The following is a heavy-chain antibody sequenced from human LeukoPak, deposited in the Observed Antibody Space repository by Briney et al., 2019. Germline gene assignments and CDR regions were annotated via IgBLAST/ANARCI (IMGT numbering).Heavy chain of an antibody. CDR1: GYTXTGYY. J-gene: IGHJ4*02. D-gene: IGHD3-16*01. CDR3: ARELSTFSDPFDY. Sequence: ASVKVSCKASGYTXTGYYMHWVRQAXGQGLEWMGWINPNSGGTNYAQKFQGRVAMTSDTSISTAYMELSGLRSDDTAVYYCARELSTFSDPFDYWGQGTLVTVSS. V-gene: IGHV1-2*02. CDR2: INPNSGGT.